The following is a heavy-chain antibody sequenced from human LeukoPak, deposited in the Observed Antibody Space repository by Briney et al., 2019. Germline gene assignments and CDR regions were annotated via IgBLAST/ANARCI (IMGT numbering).Heavy chain of an antibody. Sequence: PGGSLRLSCAASGFTFNNYWMSWVRQAPGKGLEWVASIDQDGSQKYYVDSVKGRLTISRDNAKNSLDLKMNSLRVEDTAVYYCATLNPWEFDYWGQGTLVTDSS. CDR1: GFTFNNYW. CDR3: ATLNPWEFDY. D-gene: IGHD1-26*01. J-gene: IGHJ4*02. V-gene: IGHV3-7*02. CDR2: IDQDGSQK.